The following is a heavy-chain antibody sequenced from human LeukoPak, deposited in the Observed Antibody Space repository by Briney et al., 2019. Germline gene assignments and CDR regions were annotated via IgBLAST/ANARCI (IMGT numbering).Heavy chain of an antibody. CDR3: ARDENFYDSSGILDI. D-gene: IGHD3-22*01. CDR2: IYTSGST. CDR1: GCSISSYY. Sequence: SETLSLTCTVSGCSISSYYWSWLRQPAGKGLEWIGRIYTSGSTNYNPSLKSRVTMSVDTSKNQFSLKLSSVTAADTAVYYCARDENFYDSSGILDIWGQGTMVTVSS. V-gene: IGHV4-4*07. J-gene: IGHJ3*02.